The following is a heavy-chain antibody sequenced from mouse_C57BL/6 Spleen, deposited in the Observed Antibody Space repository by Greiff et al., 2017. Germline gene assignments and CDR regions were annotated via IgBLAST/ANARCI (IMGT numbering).Heavy chain of an antibody. V-gene: IGHV1-7*01. J-gene: IGHJ4*01. Sequence: QVQLQQSGAELAKPGASVKLSCKASGYTFTSYWMHWVKQRPGQGLEWIGYINPSSGYTKYNQKFKDKATLTADKSSSTAYMQLSSLTYEDSAVYYCARSDYDAYYAMDYWGQGTSVTVSS. CDR3: ARSDYDAYYAMDY. D-gene: IGHD2-4*01. CDR1: GYTFTSYW. CDR2: INPSSGYT.